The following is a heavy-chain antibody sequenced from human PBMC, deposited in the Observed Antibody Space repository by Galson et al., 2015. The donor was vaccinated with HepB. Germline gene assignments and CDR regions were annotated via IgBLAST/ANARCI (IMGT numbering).Heavy chain of an antibody. CDR2: IWNDGSNN. V-gene: IGHV3-33*01. Sequence: SLRLSCAASGFTFSSYGIHWVRQAPGKGLEWVAVIWNDGSNNYYADVVKGRFTISSDNSKNTLYPKMNSRRAEDTAVYYCARDFLRKGDAFDIWGKGTMVTVSS. J-gene: IGHJ3*02. D-gene: IGHD2/OR15-2a*01. CDR3: ARDFLRKGDAFDI. CDR1: GFTFSSYG.